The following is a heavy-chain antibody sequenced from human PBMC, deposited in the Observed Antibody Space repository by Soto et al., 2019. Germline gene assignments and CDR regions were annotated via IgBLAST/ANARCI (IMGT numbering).Heavy chain of an antibody. CDR3: ARDAYNDMGV. CDR2: INSDGSTT. J-gene: IGHJ6*02. V-gene: IGHV3-74*01. Sequence: GGSLRLSCAASGFTFSTYWMHWVRQAPGKGLVWVSRINSDGSTTNYADSVKGRFTISRDNAKNTLHLQMNSLRAEDTAVYYCARDAYNDMGVWGQGTTVTVSS. CDR1: GFTFSTYW.